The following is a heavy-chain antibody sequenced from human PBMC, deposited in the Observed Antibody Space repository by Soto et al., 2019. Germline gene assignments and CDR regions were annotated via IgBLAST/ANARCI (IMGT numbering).Heavy chain of an antibody. CDR2: IYHSGST. V-gene: IGHV4-30-2*01. D-gene: IGHD3-22*01. CDR3: AGVPVVIGAFDI. J-gene: IGHJ3*02. Sequence: PSETLSLTCAVSGGSISSGGYSWSWIRQPPGKGLEWIGYIYHSGSTYYNPSLKSRVTISVDRSKNQFSLKLSSVTAADTAVYYCAGVPVVIGAFDIWGQGTTVTVSS. CDR1: GGSISSGGYS.